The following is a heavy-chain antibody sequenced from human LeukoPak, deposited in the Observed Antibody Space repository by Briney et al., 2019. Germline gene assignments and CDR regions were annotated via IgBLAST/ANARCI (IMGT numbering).Heavy chain of an antibody. J-gene: IGHJ4*02. Sequence: GGSLRLSCAASGFTFSSHGMHWVRQAPGKGLEWVSFISYDGSDKFYADSVKGRFTISRENSQNTLFLQMNSLRDEDTAVYYCAKVRELRHFDWLFGWGQGTLVTVSS. CDR3: AKVRELRHFDWLFG. V-gene: IGHV3-30*02. D-gene: IGHD3-9*01. CDR2: ISYDGSDK. CDR1: GFTFSSHG.